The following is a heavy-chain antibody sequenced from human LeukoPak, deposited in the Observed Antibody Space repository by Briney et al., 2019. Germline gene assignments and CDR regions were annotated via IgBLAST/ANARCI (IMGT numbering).Heavy chain of an antibody. V-gene: IGHV1-69*02. J-gene: IGHJ4*02. CDR2: IIPILGIA. CDR1: GGTFSSYT. CDR3: ARLKGLRYFDWYFDY. Sequence: SVKVSCKASGGTFSSYTISWVLQAPGQGLEWMGRIIPILGIANYAQKFQGRVTITADKSTSTAYMELSSLRSEDTAVYYCARLKGLRYFDWYFDYWGQGTLVTVSS. D-gene: IGHD3-9*01.